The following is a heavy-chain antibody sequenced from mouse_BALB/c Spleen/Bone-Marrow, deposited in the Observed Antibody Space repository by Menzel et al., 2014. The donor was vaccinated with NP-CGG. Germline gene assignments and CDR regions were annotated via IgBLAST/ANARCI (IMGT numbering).Heavy chain of an antibody. V-gene: IGHV5-17*02. CDR3: ARGGNWEDFDY. J-gene: IGHJ2*01. Sequence: APERGLEWVAYISSGSSTIFYADTVKGRFTISRDNPKNTLFLQMTSLRSEDTAMYYCARGGNWEDFDYWGQGTTLTVSP. CDR2: ISSGSSTI. D-gene: IGHD4-1*01.